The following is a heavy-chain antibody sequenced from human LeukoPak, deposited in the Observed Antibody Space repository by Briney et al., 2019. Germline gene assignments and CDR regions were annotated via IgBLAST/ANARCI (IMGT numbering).Heavy chain of an antibody. CDR3: AKDQTPSFDYYYVMDV. V-gene: IGHV3-9*01. J-gene: IGHJ6*02. Sequence: GRSLRLSCAASGFTFDDYAMHWVRQAPGKGLEWVSGISWNSGSIGYADSVKGRFTISRDNAKNSLYMQMNSLRAEDTALYYCAKDQTPSFDYYYVMDVWGQGTTVTVSS. CDR1: GFTFDDYA. CDR2: ISWNSGSI.